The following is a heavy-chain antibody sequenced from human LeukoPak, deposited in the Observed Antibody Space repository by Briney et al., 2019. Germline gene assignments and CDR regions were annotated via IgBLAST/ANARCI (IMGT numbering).Heavy chain of an antibody. J-gene: IGHJ4*02. CDR1: GGSFSGYY. D-gene: IGHD3-10*01. V-gene: IGHV4-34*01. CDR3: AIRITMVRAFDY. CDR2: INHSGST. Sequence: SETLSLTCAVYGGSFSGYYWSWIRQPPGKGLEWIGEINHSGSTNYNPSLKSRVTISVDTSKNQFSLKLSSVTAAGTAVYYCAIRITMVRAFDYWGQGTLVTVSS.